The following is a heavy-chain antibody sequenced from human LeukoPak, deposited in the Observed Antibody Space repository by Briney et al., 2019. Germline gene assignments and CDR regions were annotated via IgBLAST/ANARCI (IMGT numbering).Heavy chain of an antibody. Sequence: ASVKVSCKASGYTFTDYDMHWVRQAPGQGLEWMGWINPNSGATNSAQKFQGRVSMTRDTSIRTAYMELSRLRSDDTAVYYCARDRAWFLDAFDIWGQGTMVTVSS. V-gene: IGHV1-2*02. CDR1: GYTFTDYD. CDR2: INPNSGAT. CDR3: ARDRAWFLDAFDI. J-gene: IGHJ3*02. D-gene: IGHD2/OR15-2a*01.